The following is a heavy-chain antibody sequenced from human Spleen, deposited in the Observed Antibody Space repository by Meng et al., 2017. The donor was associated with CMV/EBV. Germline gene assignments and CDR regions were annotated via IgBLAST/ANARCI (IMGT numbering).Heavy chain of an antibody. CDR2: IYYSGST. J-gene: IGHJ4*02. CDR3: ARIGGDYYDSSGYYY. Sequence: SETLSLTCTVSGGSISSSSYYWGWIRQPPGKGLEWIGSIYYSGSTYYNPSLKSRVTISVDTSKNQFSLKLSSVTAADTAVYYCARIGGDYYDSSGYYYWGQGTLVTVSS. V-gene: IGHV4-39*07. CDR1: GGSISSSSYY. D-gene: IGHD3-22*01.